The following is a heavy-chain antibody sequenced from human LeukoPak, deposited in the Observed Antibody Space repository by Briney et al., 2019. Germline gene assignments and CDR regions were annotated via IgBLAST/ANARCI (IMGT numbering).Heavy chain of an antibody. Sequence: GESLKISCKGSGYSFTTYWIGWVRQMPGKGLEWMGIIYPGDSDTRYSPSFQGQVTISADKSIATAYLQWSSLKASDTAMYYCTRARYCSGGSCYAEYWGQGTLVTVSS. CDR2: IYPGDSDT. CDR3: TRARYCSGGSCYAEY. V-gene: IGHV5-51*01. J-gene: IGHJ4*02. D-gene: IGHD2-15*01. CDR1: GYSFTTYW.